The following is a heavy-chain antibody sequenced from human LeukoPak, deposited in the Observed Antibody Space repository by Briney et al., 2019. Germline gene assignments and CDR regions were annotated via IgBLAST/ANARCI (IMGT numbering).Heavy chain of an antibody. Sequence: GGSLRLSCAASGFTFSDYYMSWIRQAPGKGLEWVSYISSSGSTIYYADSVKGRFTISRDNAKNSQYLQMNSLRAEDTAVYYCARDGDYYYGSGSYTNPFDYWGQGTLVTVSS. D-gene: IGHD3-10*01. V-gene: IGHV3-11*01. CDR1: GFTFSDYY. CDR3: ARDGDYYYGSGSYTNPFDY. J-gene: IGHJ4*02. CDR2: ISSSGSTI.